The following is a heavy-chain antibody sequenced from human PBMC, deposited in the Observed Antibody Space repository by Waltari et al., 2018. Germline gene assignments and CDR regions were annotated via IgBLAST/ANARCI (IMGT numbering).Heavy chain of an antibody. CDR3: ARVRDSSSSPFYYYYYGMDV. CDR2: IYTSGGT. CDR1: GGSISSGSYY. Sequence: QVQLQESGPGLVKPSQTLSLTCTVSGGSISSGSYYWSWIRQPAGKGLEWIGYIYTSGGTNYNPSLKSRVTISVDTSKNQFSLKLSSVTAADTAVYYCARVRDSSSSPFYYYYYGMDVWGQGTTVTVSS. J-gene: IGHJ6*02. V-gene: IGHV4-61*09. D-gene: IGHD6-6*01.